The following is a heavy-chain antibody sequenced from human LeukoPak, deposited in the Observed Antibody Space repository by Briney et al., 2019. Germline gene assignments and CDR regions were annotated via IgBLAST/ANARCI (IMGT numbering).Heavy chain of an antibody. V-gene: IGHV1-69-2*01. CDR3: AADSDYYDSARQDAFDI. CDR1: GYTFTDYY. CDR2: VDPEDGET. D-gene: IGHD3-22*01. Sequence: ASVKVSCKASGYTFTDYYMHWVQQAPGKGLEWMGRVDPEDGETIYAEKFQGRVTITADTSTDTAYMELSSLRSEDTAVYYCAADSDYYDSARQDAFDIWGQGTIVTVSS. J-gene: IGHJ3*02.